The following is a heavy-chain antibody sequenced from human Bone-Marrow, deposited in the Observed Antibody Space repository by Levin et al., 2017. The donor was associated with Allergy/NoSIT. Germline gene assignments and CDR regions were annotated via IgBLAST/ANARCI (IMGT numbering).Heavy chain of an antibody. J-gene: IGHJ4*02. D-gene: IGHD6-13*01. Sequence: SVKVSCKASGGTFSSYAISWVRQAPGQGLEWMGRIIPILGIANYAQKFQGRVTITADKSTSTAYMELSSLRSEDTAVYYCARGYSSSWSDNYFDYWGQGTLVTVSS. V-gene: IGHV1-69*04. CDR2: IIPILGIA. CDR1: GGTFSSYA. CDR3: ARGYSSSWSDNYFDY.